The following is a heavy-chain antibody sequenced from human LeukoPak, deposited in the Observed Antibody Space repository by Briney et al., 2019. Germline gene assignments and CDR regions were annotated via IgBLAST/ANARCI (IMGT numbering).Heavy chain of an antibody. CDR1: GFTFSSYA. D-gene: IGHD3-3*01. CDR3: ARDQGITIIYYFVY. Sequence: GGSLRLSCAASGFTFSSYAMSWVRQAPGKGREWVSAISHSGGTTYYADSVKGRFTISRDNSKNTLYLQMNSLRAEDTAVYYCARDQGITIIYYFVYWGEGTLVTVSS. J-gene: IGHJ4*02. V-gene: IGHV3-23*01. CDR2: ISHSGGTT.